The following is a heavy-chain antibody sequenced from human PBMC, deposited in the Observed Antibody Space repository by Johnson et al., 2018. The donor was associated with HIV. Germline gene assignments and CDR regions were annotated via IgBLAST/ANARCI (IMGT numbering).Heavy chain of an antibody. J-gene: IGHJ3*02. Sequence: VQLVESGGGVVQPGRSLRLSCAASGFTFSSYWMSWVRQAPGKGLEWVANIKQDGSEKYYVDSVKGRFTISRDNAKNSLYLQMNSLRAEDTAVYYCARVNSAAAFDIWGQGTMVTVSS. CDR2: IKQDGSEK. D-gene: IGHD1-1*01. CDR1: GFTFSSYW. CDR3: ARVNSAAAFDI. V-gene: IGHV3-7*05.